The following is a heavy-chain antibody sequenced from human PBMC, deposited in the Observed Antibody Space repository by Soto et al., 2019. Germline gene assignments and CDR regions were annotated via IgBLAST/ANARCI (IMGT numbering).Heavy chain of an antibody. D-gene: IGHD6-6*01. CDR3: ARSTVLDAFDI. CDR2: INPNSGGT. V-gene: IGHV1-2*04. J-gene: IGHJ3*02. CDR1: GYTFTSYD. Sequence: GASVKVSCKASGYTFTSYDINWVRQAPGQGLEWMGWINPNSGGTNYAQKFQGWVTMTRDTSISTAYMELSRLRSDDTAVYYCARSTVLDAFDIWGQGTXVTVSS.